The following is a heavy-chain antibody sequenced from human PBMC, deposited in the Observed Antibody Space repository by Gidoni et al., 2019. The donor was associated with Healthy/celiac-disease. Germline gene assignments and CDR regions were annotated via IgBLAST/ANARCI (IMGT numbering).Heavy chain of an antibody. V-gene: IGHV1-18*01. CDR3: ARVGPKGGSYSYKVVPFDY. CDR1: GDTFTSYS. D-gene: IGHD1-26*01. J-gene: IGHJ4*02. Sequence: QVQLVKSGAEVKKPGDSVKVSPKASGDTFTSYSISWVRQAPGQGLEWLGWISVDNANANNAQKLKGRVTMTTDTSTSTAYMELRSLRSDDTAVYYCARVGPKGGSYSYKVVPFDYWGQGTMATVSS. CDR2: ISVDNANA.